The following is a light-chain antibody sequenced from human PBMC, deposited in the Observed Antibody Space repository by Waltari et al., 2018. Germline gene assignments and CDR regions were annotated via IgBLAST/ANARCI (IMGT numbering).Light chain of an antibody. Sequence: SSELTQDPAVSVALGQTVRITCQGDSLRYDYATWYRQKPGQAPLLVLYGKNNRPSGIPDRFSGSYSGDTASLTITGAQAEDEADYYCNSRDSNGNPFVFGPATKVTVL. J-gene: IGLJ1*01. CDR2: GKN. CDR3: NSRDSNGNPFV. V-gene: IGLV3-19*01. CDR1: SLRYDY.